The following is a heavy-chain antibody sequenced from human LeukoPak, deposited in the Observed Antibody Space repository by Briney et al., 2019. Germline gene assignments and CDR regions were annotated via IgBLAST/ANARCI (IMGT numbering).Heavy chain of an antibody. D-gene: IGHD3-10*01. CDR3: ARGPSRAYYYGSGSYGGGVFDY. J-gene: IGHJ4*02. Sequence: SETLSLTCTVSGGSISSSSYYWSWIRQPPGKGLEWIGEINHSGSTNYNPSLKSRVTISVDTSKNQFSLKLSSVTAADTAVYYCARGPSRAYYYGSGSYGGGVFDYWGQGTLVTVSS. CDR1: GGSISSSSYY. V-gene: IGHV4-39*07. CDR2: INHSGST.